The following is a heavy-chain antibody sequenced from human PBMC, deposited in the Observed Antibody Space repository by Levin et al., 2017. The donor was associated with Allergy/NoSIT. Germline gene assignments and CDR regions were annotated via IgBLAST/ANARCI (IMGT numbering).Heavy chain of an antibody. J-gene: IGHJ4*02. V-gene: IGHV3-72*01. CDR2: TRNKANSYTT. CDR1: GFTFSDHY. CDR3: ASITGTTSY. Sequence: GGSLRLSCAASGFTFSDHYMDWVRQAPGKGLEWVGRTRNKANSYTTEYAASVKGRFTISRDDSKNSLYLQMNSLKTEDTAVYYCASITGTTSYWGQGTLVTVSS. D-gene: IGHD1-20*01.